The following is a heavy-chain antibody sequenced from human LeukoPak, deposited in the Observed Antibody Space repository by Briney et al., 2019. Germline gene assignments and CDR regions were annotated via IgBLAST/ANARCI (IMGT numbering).Heavy chain of an antibody. D-gene: IGHD3-16*01. V-gene: IGHV6-1*01. Sequence: SQTLSLTCAISGDSVSSNSAAWNWIRQSPSRGLEWLGRTYYRSKWYNDYAVSVKSRITINPDTSKNQFSLQLNSVTPEDTAVYYCARGDVAGPTGPYYFDYWGQGTLVTVPS. J-gene: IGHJ4*02. CDR1: GDSVSSNSAA. CDR3: ARGDVAGPTGPYYFDY. CDR2: TYYRSKWYN.